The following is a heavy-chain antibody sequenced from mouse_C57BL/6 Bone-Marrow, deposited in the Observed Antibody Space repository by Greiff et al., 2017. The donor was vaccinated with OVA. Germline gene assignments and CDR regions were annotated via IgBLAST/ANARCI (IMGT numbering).Heavy chain of an antibody. D-gene: IGHD1-1*01. Sequence: EVQRVESGGDLVKPGGSLKLSCAASGFTFSSYGMSWVRQTPDKRLEWVATISSGGSYTYYPDSVKGRFTISRDNAKNTLYLQMSSLKSEDTAMYYCARGGSRGDYAMDYWGQGTSVTVSS. CDR2: ISSGGSYT. CDR1: GFTFSSYG. J-gene: IGHJ4*01. CDR3: ARGGSRGDYAMDY. V-gene: IGHV5-6*01.